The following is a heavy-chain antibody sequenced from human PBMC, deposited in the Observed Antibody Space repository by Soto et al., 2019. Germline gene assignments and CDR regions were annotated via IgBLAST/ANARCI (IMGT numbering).Heavy chain of an antibody. CDR3: ASDRGYGLAN. Sequence: QVQLVQSGAEVKRPGSSVKVSCNVSGGTLSSYGFNWVRQAPGQGLEWMGGIIPMFGITNHTQKFQDRITLSADASTNTAYMELRSLGADDTAIYYCASDRGYGLANWGQGTLLTVSS. J-gene: IGHJ4*02. CDR1: GGTLSSYG. CDR2: IIPMFGIT. V-gene: IGHV1-69*12. D-gene: IGHD2-15*01.